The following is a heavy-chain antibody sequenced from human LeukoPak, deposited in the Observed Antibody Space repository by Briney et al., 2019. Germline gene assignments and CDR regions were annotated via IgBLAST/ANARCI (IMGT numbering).Heavy chain of an antibody. J-gene: IGHJ5*02. Sequence: GASVKVSCKASGRTFNNYTISWVRQAPGHGLEWMGGIIPIFATANYAQRFQGKVTITADKSTSTAYMELSSLRSEDTAVYYCARTYCGGDCYSSRGWFDPWGQGTLVTVSS. D-gene: IGHD2-21*02. V-gene: IGHV1-69*06. CDR3: ARTYCGGDCYSSRGWFDP. CDR1: GRTFNNYT. CDR2: IIPIFATA.